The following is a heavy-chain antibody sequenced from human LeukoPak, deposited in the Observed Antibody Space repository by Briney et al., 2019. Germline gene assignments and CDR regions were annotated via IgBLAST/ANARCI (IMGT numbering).Heavy chain of an antibody. V-gene: IGHV1-69*05. Sequence: SVKVSFKASGGTFSSYAISWVRQAPGQGLEWMVRIIPIFGTANYAQKFQGRVTITTDESTSTAYMELSSLRSEDTAVYYCARGNIGQWLVRNLDYWGQGTLVTVSS. CDR2: IIPIFGTA. J-gene: IGHJ4*02. CDR1: GGTFSSYA. CDR3: ARGNIGQWLVRNLDY. D-gene: IGHD6-19*01.